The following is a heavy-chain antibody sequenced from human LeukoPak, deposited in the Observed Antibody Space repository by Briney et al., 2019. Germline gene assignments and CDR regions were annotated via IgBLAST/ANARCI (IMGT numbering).Heavy chain of an antibody. V-gene: IGHV4-61*02. CDR2: IYTSGST. J-gene: IGHJ5*02. CDR1: GGSISSGSYY. CDR3: ARGRWSGYNNWFDP. D-gene: IGHD3-3*01. Sequence: SETLSLTCTVSGGSISSGSYYWSWIRQPAGTGLEWIVRIYTSGSTNYNPSLKSRVTISVDTSKNQFSLKLSSVTAADTAVYYCARGRWSGYNNWFDPWGQGTLVTVSS.